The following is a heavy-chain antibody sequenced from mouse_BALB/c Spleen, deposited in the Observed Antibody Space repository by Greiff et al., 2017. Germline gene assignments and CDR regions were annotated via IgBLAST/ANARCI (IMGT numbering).Heavy chain of an antibody. D-gene: IGHD2-1*01. CDR2: ISSGGSYT. CDR3: ARESGNYEGFAY. V-gene: IGHV5-6*01. CDR1: GFTFSSYG. J-gene: IGHJ3*01. Sequence: DVQLVESGGDLVKPGGSLKLSCAASGFTFSSYGMSWVRQTPDKRLEWVATISSGGSYTYYPDSVKGRFTISRDNAKNTLYLQMSSLKSEDTAMYYCARESGNYEGFAYWGQGTLVTVSA.